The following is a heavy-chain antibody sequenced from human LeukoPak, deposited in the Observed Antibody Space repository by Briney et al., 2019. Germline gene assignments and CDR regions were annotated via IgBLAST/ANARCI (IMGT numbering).Heavy chain of an antibody. CDR1: GGSFSGYY. CDR2: INHSGST. J-gene: IGHJ4*02. D-gene: IGHD5-12*01. Sequence: SETLSLTCAVYGGSFSGYYWSWIRQPPGKGLEWIGEINHSGSTNYNPSPKSRVTISVDTSKNQFSLKLSSVTAADTAVYYCARGNLVATSFDYWGQGTLVTVSS. V-gene: IGHV4-34*01. CDR3: ARGNLVATSFDY.